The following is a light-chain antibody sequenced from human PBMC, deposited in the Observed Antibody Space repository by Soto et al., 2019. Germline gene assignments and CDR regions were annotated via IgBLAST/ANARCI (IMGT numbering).Light chain of an antibody. CDR3: QQTYMTPIT. Sequence: IQMTQSPSSLSASVGDRVTITCRASQTISSWLAWYQQKPGRAPTLLIYSASSLQSGIPSRFSGSGSGTDFTDFTLTISSLQPEDFATYYCQQTYMTPITFGQGTRLEIK. J-gene: IGKJ5*01. CDR2: SAS. CDR1: QTISSW. V-gene: IGKV1-39*01.